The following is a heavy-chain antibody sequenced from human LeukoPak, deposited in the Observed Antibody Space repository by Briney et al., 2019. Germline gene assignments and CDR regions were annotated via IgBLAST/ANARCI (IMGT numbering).Heavy chain of an antibody. CDR1: GFTFSGHW. D-gene: IGHD1-14*01. CDR2: INQGGSDK. CDR3: TRDRSRAEDD. Sequence: GGSLRLSCAAPGFTFSGHWMSWVRQAPGKGLEWVANINQGGSDKYYVDSVKGRFTISRDNANNLLYLQMNSPRGEDTAVYYCTRDRSRAEDDWGQGTLVTVSS. V-gene: IGHV3-7*01. J-gene: IGHJ4*02.